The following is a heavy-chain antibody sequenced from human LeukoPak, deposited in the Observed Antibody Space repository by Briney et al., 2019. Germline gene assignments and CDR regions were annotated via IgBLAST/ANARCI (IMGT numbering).Heavy chain of an antibody. CDR2: INPTSGGT. CDR1: GYTFTGYY. CDR3: AFYCSSTSCYLGNDY. V-gene: IGHV1-2*02. D-gene: IGHD2-2*01. J-gene: IGHJ4*02. Sequence: GASVKVSCKASGYTFTGYYMHWVRQAPGQGLEWMGWINPTSGGTTYAQKFQGRVTMTRDTSISTAYMELSRLRSDDTAVYYCAFYCSSTSCYLGNDYWGQGTLVTVSS.